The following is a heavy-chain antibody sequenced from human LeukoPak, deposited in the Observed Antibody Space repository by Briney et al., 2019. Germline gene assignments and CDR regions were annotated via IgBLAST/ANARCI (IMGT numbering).Heavy chain of an antibody. D-gene: IGHD4-17*01. CDR1: GYTFTSYY. Sequence: ASVKVSCKASGYTFTSYYMHWVRQAPGQGLEWMGIINPSGGSTSYAQKSQGRVAMTRDMSTSTVYMELSSLRSEDTAVYYCARANKPYGDSPGSWGQGTLVTVSS. J-gene: IGHJ5*02. CDR2: INPSGGST. CDR3: ARANKPYGDSPGS. V-gene: IGHV1-46*01.